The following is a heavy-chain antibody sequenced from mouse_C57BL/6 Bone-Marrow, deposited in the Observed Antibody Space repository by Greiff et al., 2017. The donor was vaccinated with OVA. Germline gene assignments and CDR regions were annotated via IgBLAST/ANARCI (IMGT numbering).Heavy chain of an antibody. D-gene: IGHD1-1*01. V-gene: IGHV3-6*01. CDR1: GYSITSGYY. J-gene: IGHJ1*03. Sequence: EVKLQQSGPGLVKPSQSLSLTCSVTGYSITSGYYWNWIRQFPGNKLEWMGYISYDGSNNYNPSLKNRISITRDTSKNQFFLKLNSVTTEDTATYYCARSLLLRFWYFDVWGTGTTVTVSS. CDR2: ISYDGSN. CDR3: ARSLLLRFWYFDV.